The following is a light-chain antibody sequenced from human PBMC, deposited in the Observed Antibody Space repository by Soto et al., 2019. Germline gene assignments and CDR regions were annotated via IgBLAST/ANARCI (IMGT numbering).Light chain of an antibody. CDR3: QQLNSYPIT. CDR2: DAS. Sequence: DIQMTQSPSTLSASVGDRVTITCRASQSISSWLAWYQQRPGKAPKLLIYDASSLQSGVPSRFSGSGSGTEFTLTISNLQPEDFATYYCQQLNSYPITFGQGTRLEIK. J-gene: IGKJ5*01. CDR1: QSISSW. V-gene: IGKV1-5*01.